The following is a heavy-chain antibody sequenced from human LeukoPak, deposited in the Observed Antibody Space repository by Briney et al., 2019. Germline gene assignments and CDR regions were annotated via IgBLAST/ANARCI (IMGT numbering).Heavy chain of an antibody. J-gene: IGHJ4*02. Sequence: GGSLRLSCAASGCTFSSYAMSWIRQAPGKGLEWVSVISGSGGGTYYADSVKGRFTISRDNSKNTLYLQMNSLSTEDTAVYYCAKTTTGYSSGRYPGWPVDYWGQGTLVTVSS. CDR3: AKTTTGYSSGRYPGWPVDY. CDR2: ISGSGGGT. D-gene: IGHD6-19*01. V-gene: IGHV3-23*01. CDR1: GCTFSSYA.